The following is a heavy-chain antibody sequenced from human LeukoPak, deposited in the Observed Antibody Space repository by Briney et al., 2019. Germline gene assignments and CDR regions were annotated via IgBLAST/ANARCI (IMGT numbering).Heavy chain of an antibody. D-gene: IGHD6-19*01. J-gene: IGHJ6*03. CDR2: ISAYNGNT. Sequence: ASVKVSCKSSGYTFTSYVITWVRQAPGQGLEWMGWISAYNGNTDYAQNLQGRVTMTTDTSTSTAYMELRSLRSDDTAVYYCARGGVAGTDYYYMDVWGKGTTVTISS. CDR1: GYTFTSYV. V-gene: IGHV1-18*01. CDR3: ARGGVAGTDYYYMDV.